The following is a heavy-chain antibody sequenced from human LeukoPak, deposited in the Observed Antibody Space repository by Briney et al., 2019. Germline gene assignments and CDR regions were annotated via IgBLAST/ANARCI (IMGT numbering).Heavy chain of an antibody. D-gene: IGHD7-27*01. CDR3: ARDGDPSFNYGMDV. CDR2: ISSSKSYV. CDR1: GFTSSRYS. V-gene: IGHV3-21*01. Sequence: GGSLRLSCAASGFTSSRYSMNWVRQAPGKGLEWVSSISSSKSYVYYADSVKGRFTISRDNSKNTLYLQMNSLRAEDTAVYYCARDGDPSFNYGMDVWGQGTTVTVSS. J-gene: IGHJ6*02.